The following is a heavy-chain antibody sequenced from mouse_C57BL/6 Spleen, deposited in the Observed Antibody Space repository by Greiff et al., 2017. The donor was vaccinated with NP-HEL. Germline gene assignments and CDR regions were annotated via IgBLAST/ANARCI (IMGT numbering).Heavy chain of an antibody. CDR1: GFTFTDYY. D-gene: IGHD1-1*01. Sequence: EVKLVESGGGLVQPGGSLSLSCAASGFTFTDYYMSWVRQPPGKALEWLGFIRNKANGYTTEYSASVKGRFTISRDNSQSILYLQMNALGAEDSATYFCARLAITTGVVRGYFDYWGQGTTLTVSS. CDR3: ARLAITTGVVRGYFDY. CDR2: IRNKANGYTT. J-gene: IGHJ2*01. V-gene: IGHV7-3*01.